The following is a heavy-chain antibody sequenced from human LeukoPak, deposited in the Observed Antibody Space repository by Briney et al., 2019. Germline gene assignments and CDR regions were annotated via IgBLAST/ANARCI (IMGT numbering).Heavy chain of an antibody. CDR2: IYPGDSDT. D-gene: IGHD3-22*01. CDR3: ARNYYDSSGYYYFDY. J-gene: IGHJ4*02. CDR1: GYSFTSYW. V-gene: IGHV5-51*04. Sequence: GESLKISCKGSGYSFTSYWIGWVRQMPGKGLEWVGIIYPGDSDTRYSPSFQGQVTISADKPISTAYLQWSSLKASDTAMYYCARNYYDSSGYYYFDYWGQGTLVTVSS.